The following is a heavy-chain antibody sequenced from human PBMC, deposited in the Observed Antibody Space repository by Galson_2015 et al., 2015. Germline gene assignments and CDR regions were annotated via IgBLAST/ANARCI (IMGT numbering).Heavy chain of an antibody. V-gene: IGHV3-48*03. D-gene: IGHD3-16*01. CDR3: AREFGGRLRRDAFDI. Sequence: SLRLSCAASGFTFSSYEMNWVRQAPGKGLEWVSYISSSGSTIYYADSVKGRFTISRDNAKNSLYLQMNSLRAEDTAVYYCAREFGGRLRRDAFDIWGQGTMVTVSS. CDR1: GFTFSSYE. CDR2: ISSSGSTI. J-gene: IGHJ3*02.